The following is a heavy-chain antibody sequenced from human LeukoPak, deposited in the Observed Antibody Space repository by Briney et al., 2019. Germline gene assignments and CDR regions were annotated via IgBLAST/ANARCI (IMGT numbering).Heavy chain of an antibody. D-gene: IGHD6-19*01. CDR2: IYGGGST. CDR1: GFTFSSYE. CDR3: ARSRVKYGSGWYYFDY. J-gene: IGHJ4*02. V-gene: IGHV3-66*01. Sequence: PGGSLRLSCAASGFTFSSYEMNWVRQAPGKGLEWVSVIYGGGSTYYADSVKGRFTISRDNSKNTLYLQMNSLRAEDTAVYYCARSRVKYGSGWYYFDYWGQGTLVTVSS.